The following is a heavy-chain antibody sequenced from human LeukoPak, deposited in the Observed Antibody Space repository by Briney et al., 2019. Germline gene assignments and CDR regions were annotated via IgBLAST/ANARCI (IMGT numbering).Heavy chain of an antibody. CDR2: ISSSGSTI. CDR1: GFTFSDYY. J-gene: IGHJ6*02. Sequence: GSLSLSCAASGFTFSDYYMSWIRQAPGKGLEWVSYISSSGSTIYYADSVKGRFTISRDNAKNSLYLQMNSLRAEDTAVYYCARSLMVRGVILDYYYYYGMDVWGQGTTVTVSS. D-gene: IGHD3-10*01. CDR3: ARSLMVRGVILDYYYYYGMDV. V-gene: IGHV3-11*01.